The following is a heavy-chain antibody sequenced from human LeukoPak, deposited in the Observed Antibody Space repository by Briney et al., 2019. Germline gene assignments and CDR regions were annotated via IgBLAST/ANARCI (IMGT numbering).Heavy chain of an antibody. V-gene: IGHV3-11*04. D-gene: IGHD6-13*01. CDR3: ARDQSSSWLEAYWFDP. Sequence: GGSLRLSCAASGFTFSDYYMSWMRQAPGKGLEWVSYISSSGSTIYYADSVKGRFTVSRDNAKNSLYLQMNSLRVEDTAVYYCARDQSSSWLEAYWFDPWGQGTLVTVSS. J-gene: IGHJ5*02. CDR2: ISSSGSTI. CDR1: GFTFSDYY.